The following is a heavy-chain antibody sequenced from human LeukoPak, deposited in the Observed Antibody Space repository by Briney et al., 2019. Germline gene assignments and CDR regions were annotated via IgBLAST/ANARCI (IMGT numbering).Heavy chain of an antibody. CDR1: GYSISSGYY. Sequence: PSETLSLTCTVSGYSISSGYYWGWIRQPPGKGLEWIGSIYHSGSTYYNPSLKSRVTISVDTSKNQFSLKLSSVTAADTAVHYCARDLSYYDGDAFDIWGQGTMVTVSS. CDR3: ARDLSYYDGDAFDI. D-gene: IGHD3-22*01. V-gene: IGHV4-38-2*02. CDR2: IYHSGST. J-gene: IGHJ3*02.